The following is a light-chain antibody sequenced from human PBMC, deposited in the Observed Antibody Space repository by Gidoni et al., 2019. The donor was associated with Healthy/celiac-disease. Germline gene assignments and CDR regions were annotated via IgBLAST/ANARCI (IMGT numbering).Light chain of an antibody. V-gene: IGKV1-5*03. CDR2: KAS. J-gene: IGKJ1*01. CDR1: QSVSSW. CDR3: QQYNSWT. Sequence: DIQMTQSPSTLSASVGDRVTITCRASQSVSSWLAWDQQKQGKVPKLLIYKASSLESGVPSRFSGSGSGTEFILTISSLQPDDFATYYCQQYNSWTFGQGAKVEIK.